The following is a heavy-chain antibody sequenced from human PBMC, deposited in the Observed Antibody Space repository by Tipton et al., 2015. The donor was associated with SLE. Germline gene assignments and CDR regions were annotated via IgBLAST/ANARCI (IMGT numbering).Heavy chain of an antibody. V-gene: IGHV4-61*02. CDR1: GGSISSGSSY. J-gene: IGHJ6*03. Sequence: LRLSCTVSGGSISSGSSYWSWIRQPAGKGLEWIGRIFSRGSTNSDLSLKSRVTISLDASKNQFSLRLSSVTAADTAVYYCARDSVGLVDNYHYYYMDVWGKGTTVTISS. CDR3: ARDSVGLVDNYHYYYMDV. D-gene: IGHD1-26*01. CDR2: IFSRGST.